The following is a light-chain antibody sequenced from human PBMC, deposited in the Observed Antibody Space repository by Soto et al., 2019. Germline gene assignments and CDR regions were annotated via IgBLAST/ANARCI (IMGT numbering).Light chain of an antibody. Sequence: DIQLTQSPSFLSASVRDRVTITCRASQAISTSLAWYQQKPGKAPNLLVYGASTLQSGVPSRFSGSGSGTQFTLTINRLQPEDFATYFCQQLNTYPHTFGPGTKLEIK. J-gene: IGKJ2*01. CDR1: QAISTS. CDR2: GAS. V-gene: IGKV1-9*01. CDR3: QQLNTYPHT.